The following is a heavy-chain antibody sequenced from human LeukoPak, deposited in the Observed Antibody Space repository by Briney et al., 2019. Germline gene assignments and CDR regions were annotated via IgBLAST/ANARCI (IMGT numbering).Heavy chain of an antibody. CDR3: AKERTAMVNYYFDY. CDR2: ISYDGSNK. D-gene: IGHD5-18*01. CDR1: GFTFSSYG. V-gene: IGHV3-30*18. Sequence: GGSLRLSCAASGFTFSSYGMHWVRQAPGKGLEWVAVISYDGSNKYYADSVKGRFTISSDNSKNTLYLQMNSLRAEDTAVYYCAKERTAMVNYYFDYWGQGTLVTVSS. J-gene: IGHJ4*02.